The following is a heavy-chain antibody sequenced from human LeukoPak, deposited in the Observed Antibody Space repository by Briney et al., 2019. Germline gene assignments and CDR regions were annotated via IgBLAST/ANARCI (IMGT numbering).Heavy chain of an antibody. CDR1: GGSFSGYY. V-gene: IGHV4-34*01. CDR2: ISHSGST. D-gene: IGHD2-15*01. J-gene: IGHJ4*02. Sequence: SETLSLTCAVYGGSFSGYYWSWIRQPPGKGLEWIGEISHSGSTNYNPSLKSRVTISVDTSKNQFSLKLSSVTAADTAVYYCARGLSAIVYWGQGTLVTVSS. CDR3: ARGLSAIVY.